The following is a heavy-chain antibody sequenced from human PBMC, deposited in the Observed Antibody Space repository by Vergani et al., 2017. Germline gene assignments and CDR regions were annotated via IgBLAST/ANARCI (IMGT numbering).Heavy chain of an antibody. J-gene: IGHJ4*02. Sequence: VRLVESGGGLVQPGGSLRLSCAASGFTFSSYGMHWVRQAPGKGLEWVAVIWYDGSNKYYADSVKGRFTISRDNSKNTLYLQMKSLRPEDTAVYYCAKEGGGYCSGGTCYPEYWGQGTLVIVSS. D-gene: IGHD2-15*01. CDR1: GFTFSSYG. V-gene: IGHV3-30*02. CDR2: IWYDGSNK. CDR3: AKEGGGYCSGGTCYPEY.